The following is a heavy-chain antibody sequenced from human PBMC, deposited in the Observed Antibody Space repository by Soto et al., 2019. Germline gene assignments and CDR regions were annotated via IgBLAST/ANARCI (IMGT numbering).Heavy chain of an antibody. CDR2: IDPTDSFT. D-gene: IGHD2-15*01. CDR3: AGPASGGRRSAFDV. CDR1: GYKFTTFW. J-gene: IGHJ3*01. V-gene: IGHV5-10-1*01. Sequence: GESLKISCKASGYKFTTFWLNWVRQTPGKGLEWLGRIDPTDSFTNYSPPFQGHVTISVDRSISTAYLQWNSLQASDTAFYYCAGPASGGRRSAFDVWGQGTTVTVSS.